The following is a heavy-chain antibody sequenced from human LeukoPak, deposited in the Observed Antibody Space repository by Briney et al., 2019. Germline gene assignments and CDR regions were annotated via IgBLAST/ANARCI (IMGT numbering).Heavy chain of an antibody. V-gene: IGHV4-59*08. Sequence: PSETLSLTCTVSGGSISSYYWSWIRQPPGKGLEWIGYIPYSGSTNYNPSLKSRVTISVDTSKNQFSLKLSSVTAADTAVYYCARQPNWFDPWGQGTLVTVSS. J-gene: IGHJ5*02. CDR2: IPYSGST. CDR1: GGSISSYY. CDR3: ARQPNWFDP.